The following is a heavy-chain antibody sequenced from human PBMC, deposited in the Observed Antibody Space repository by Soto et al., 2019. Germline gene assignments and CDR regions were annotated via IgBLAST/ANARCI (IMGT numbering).Heavy chain of an antibody. V-gene: IGHV5-51*01. Sequence: GESLKISCKGSGYSFTNYWIAWVRQMPGRGLEWMGIIYPGDSDTKYSPPFQGQVTISADKSITTAYLQWSSLKASDSAMYYCARGRFHYYGMDVWGQGTTVTV. CDR3: ARGRFHYYGMDV. D-gene: IGHD2-21*01. CDR1: GYSFTNYW. CDR2: IYPGDSDT. J-gene: IGHJ6*02.